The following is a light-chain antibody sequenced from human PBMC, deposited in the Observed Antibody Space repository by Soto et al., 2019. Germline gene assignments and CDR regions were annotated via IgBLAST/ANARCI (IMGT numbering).Light chain of an antibody. CDR2: DAS. CDR3: QQYKSYTWT. J-gene: IGKJ5*01. V-gene: IGKV1-5*01. Sequence: DIQMTQPPSTLSASVGDRSTITCRASQTISNWLAWYQQKQGKXPKXXIYDASTLESGVPSRFSGSGSGTEGNITISTLKPDDGETDECQQYKSYTWTFGQGTRLEIK. CDR1: QTISNW.